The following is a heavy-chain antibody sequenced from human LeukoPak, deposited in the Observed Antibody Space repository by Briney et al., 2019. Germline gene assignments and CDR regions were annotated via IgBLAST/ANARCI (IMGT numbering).Heavy chain of an antibody. CDR1: GFTFSNYW. V-gene: IGHV3-30*02. CDR3: AKDFRGGNYGGNSAPDY. J-gene: IGHJ4*02. D-gene: IGHD4-23*01. CDR2: IRYDGSNK. Sequence: GGSLRLSCAASGFTFSNYWMHWVRQAPGKGLEWVAFIRYDGSNKYYADSVKGRFTISRGNSKNTLYLQMNSLRAEDTAVYYCAKDFRGGNYGGNSAPDYWGQGTLVTVSS.